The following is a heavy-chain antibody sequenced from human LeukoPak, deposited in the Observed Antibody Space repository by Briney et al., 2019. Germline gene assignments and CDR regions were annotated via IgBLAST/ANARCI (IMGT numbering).Heavy chain of an antibody. D-gene: IGHD5-18*01. CDR2: IKSKTDGGTT. V-gene: IGHV3-15*01. Sequence: PGGSLRLSCAASGFTFSDAWMSWVRQAPGKGLEWVGRIKSKTDGGTTDYAAPVKGRFTISRDDSKNSLYLQMNSLRTEDTAVYYFATLGYSYGRIWGQGTLVTVSS. CDR1: GFTFSDAW. CDR3: ATLGYSYGRI. J-gene: IGHJ4*02.